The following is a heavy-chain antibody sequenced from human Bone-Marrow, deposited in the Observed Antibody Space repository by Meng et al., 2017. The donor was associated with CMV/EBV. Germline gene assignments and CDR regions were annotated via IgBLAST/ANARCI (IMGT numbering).Heavy chain of an antibody. CDR2: LKPNSGNT. CDR3: ARGTPNKECSNGVCYSRRYYYYGMDV. D-gene: IGHD2-8*01. CDR1: GYTFTGYY. V-gene: IGHV1-8*02. J-gene: IGHJ6*02. Sequence: ASVKVSCKASGYTFTGYYMHWVRQAPGQGLEWMGWLKPNSGNTGYAQKFQGRVTMTRNTSISTAYMELSSLRSEDTAVYHCARGTPNKECSNGVCYSRRYYYYGMDVWGQGNTVPVSS.